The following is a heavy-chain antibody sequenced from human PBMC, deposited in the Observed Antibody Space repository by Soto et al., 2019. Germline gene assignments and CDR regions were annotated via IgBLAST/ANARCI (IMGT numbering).Heavy chain of an antibody. CDR3: ARDGGFYYGMEV. D-gene: IGHD3-3*01. Sequence: SQALSHTCPVSCGSIGSYYWNLIVQTPGKGLEWIGYIYYSGSTNYNPSLKSRVTISVDTSKNQFSLKLSSVTAADTAVYYCARDGGFYYGMEVWGQGTTVTVSS. CDR2: IYYSGST. J-gene: IGHJ6*02. V-gene: IGHV4-59*01. CDR1: CGSIGSYY.